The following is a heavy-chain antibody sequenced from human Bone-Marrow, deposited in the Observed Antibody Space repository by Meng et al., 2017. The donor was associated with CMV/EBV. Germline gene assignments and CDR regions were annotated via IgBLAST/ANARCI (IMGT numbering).Heavy chain of an antibody. D-gene: IGHD2-21*01. J-gene: IGHJ6*02. CDR3: ARDRIGLVYGMDV. V-gene: IGHV3-9*01. CDR2: ISWNSGSI. Sequence: SLKISCAASGFTFDDYAMHWVRQAPGKGLEWVSGISWNSGSIGYADSVKGRFTISRDNAKNSLYLQMNSLRAEDTALYYCARDRIGLVYGMDVWGQGNTVTVSS. CDR1: GFTFDDYA.